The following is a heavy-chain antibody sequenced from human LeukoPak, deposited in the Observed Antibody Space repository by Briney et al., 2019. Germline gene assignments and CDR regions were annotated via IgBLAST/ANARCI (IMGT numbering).Heavy chain of an antibody. CDR1: GASISSYY. J-gene: IGHJ4*02. CDR2: IYYSGST. Sequence: SETLSLTCTVSGASISSYYWSWIRQSPGEGLEWIGYIYYSGSTKYNPSLKSRVTISVDTSKNQFSLKLSSVTAADTAVYYCARVSRHYYGSGSYAEFDYWGQGTLVTVSS. CDR3: ARVSRHYYGSGSYAEFDY. D-gene: IGHD3-10*01. V-gene: IGHV4-59*01.